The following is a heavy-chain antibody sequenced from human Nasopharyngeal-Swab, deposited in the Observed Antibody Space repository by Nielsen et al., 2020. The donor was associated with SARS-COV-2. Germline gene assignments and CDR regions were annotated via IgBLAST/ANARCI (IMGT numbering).Heavy chain of an antibody. CDR1: GYSFTSYW. Sequence: KVSCKGSGYSFTSYWIGWVRQMLGKGLEWMGIIYPGDSDTRYSPSFQGQVTISADKSISTAYLHWSSLKASDTAMYYCARRGAVELGENNFDYWGQGTLVTVSS. CDR2: IYPGDSDT. D-gene: IGHD3-10*01. V-gene: IGHV5-51*01. CDR3: ARRGAVELGENNFDY. J-gene: IGHJ4*02.